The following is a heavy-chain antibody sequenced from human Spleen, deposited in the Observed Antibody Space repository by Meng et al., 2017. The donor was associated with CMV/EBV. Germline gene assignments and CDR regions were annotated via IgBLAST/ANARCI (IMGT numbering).Heavy chain of an antibody. Sequence: GESLKISCTGPGFTFGNYALSWVRQAPGKGLEWVGFISSKSYGRTTEYAASVKGRFTISRDDSKSIAFLKMNSLKTEDTAVYYCAREGVIVSGSTFYYYGMDVWGQGTAVTVSS. J-gene: IGHJ6*02. D-gene: IGHD3-10*01. V-gene: IGHV3-49*04. CDR3: AREGVIVSGSTFYYYGMDV. CDR1: GFTFGNYA. CDR2: ISSKSYGRTT.